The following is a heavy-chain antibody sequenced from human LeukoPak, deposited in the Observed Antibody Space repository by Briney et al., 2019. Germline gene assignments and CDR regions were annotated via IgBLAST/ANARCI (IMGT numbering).Heavy chain of an antibody. CDR2: IYPGDSDT. V-gene: IGHV5-51*01. D-gene: IGHD2-21*01. Sequence: GESLKISCKGSGYSFSSYWIGWVRQMPGKGLEWMGIIYPGDSDTRYSPSFQGQVTISVDKSISTAYLQWSSLKASDTAMYYCASRVLLDAFDIWGQGTMVTVSS. CDR3: ASRVLLDAFDI. CDR1: GYSFSSYW. J-gene: IGHJ3*02.